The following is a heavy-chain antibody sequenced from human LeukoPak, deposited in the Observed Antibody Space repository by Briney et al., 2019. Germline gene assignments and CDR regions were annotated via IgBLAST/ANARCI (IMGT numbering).Heavy chain of an antibody. CDR2: IRYDGRTD. J-gene: IGHJ6*02. CDR3: ARDFEDYGDYYYYYGMDV. Sequence: GGSLRLSCAASGFTFSSYGMHWVRQAPGQGLEWVAFIRYDGRTDYYADSVKGRFTISRDNAKNSLYLQMNSLRAEDTAVYYCARDFEDYGDYYYYYGMDVWGQGTTVTVSS. CDR1: GFTFSSYG. D-gene: IGHD4-17*01. V-gene: IGHV3-30*02.